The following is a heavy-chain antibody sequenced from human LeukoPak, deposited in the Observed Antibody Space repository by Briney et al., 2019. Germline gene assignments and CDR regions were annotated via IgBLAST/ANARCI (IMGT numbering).Heavy chain of an antibody. CDR3: AKVGPVSSYGFGFFNY. CDR2: ISYNSGSI. D-gene: IGHD5-18*01. Sequence: SLRLSCAASGLTFDDYAMHWVRQAPGKGLEWVSGISYNSGSINYAESVKGRFTISRDNAKNSLYLQMSSLTVEDTALYYCAKVGPVSSYGFGFFNYWGRGTLVTVSS. CDR1: GLTFDDYA. J-gene: IGHJ4*02. V-gene: IGHV3-9*01.